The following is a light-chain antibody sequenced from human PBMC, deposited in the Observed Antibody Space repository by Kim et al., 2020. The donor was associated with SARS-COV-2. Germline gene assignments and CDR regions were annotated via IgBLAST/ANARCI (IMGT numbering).Light chain of an antibody. Sequence: GQKVTICCSGTTSNIGNDYVSWYQQVPGTAPKLLIYANNKRPSGIPDRFSGSKSGTSATLGITGLQIGDEADYYCGTWDTSLRVGVFGGGTQLTVL. CDR1: TSNIGNDY. CDR2: ANN. CDR3: GTWDTSLRVGV. J-gene: IGLJ2*01. V-gene: IGLV1-51*01.